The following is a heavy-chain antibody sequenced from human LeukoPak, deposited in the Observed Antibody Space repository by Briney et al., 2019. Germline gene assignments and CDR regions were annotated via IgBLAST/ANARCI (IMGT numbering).Heavy chain of an antibody. CDR1: GYTFTSYD. J-gene: IGHJ5*02. CDR3: ARAMALGYCSGGSCYGPWFDP. CDR2: MNPNSDNT. D-gene: IGHD2-15*01. V-gene: IGHV1-8*03. Sequence: ASVKVSCKASGYTFTSYDINWVRQATGQGLEWMGWMNPNSDNTGYAQKFQGRVTITRNTSISTAYMELSSLRSEDTAVYYCARAMALGYCSGGSCYGPWFDPWGQGTLVTVSS.